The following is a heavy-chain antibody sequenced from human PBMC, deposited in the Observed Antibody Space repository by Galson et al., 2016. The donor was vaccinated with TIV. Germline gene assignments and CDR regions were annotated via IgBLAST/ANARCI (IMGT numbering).Heavy chain of an antibody. CDR2: ISYDGTNI. D-gene: IGHD1-1*01. CDR3: AREAGTTDYLDF. CDR1: GFTFSKND. V-gene: IGHV3-30-3*01. J-gene: IGHJ4*02. Sequence: SLRLSCAGSGFTFSKNDMHWVRQAPGQGLEWVAVISYDGTNIYYGESVKGRFTISRDNSKNTVYLQMSSLRHEDTALYYCAREAGTTDYLDFWGQGTLVTVSS.